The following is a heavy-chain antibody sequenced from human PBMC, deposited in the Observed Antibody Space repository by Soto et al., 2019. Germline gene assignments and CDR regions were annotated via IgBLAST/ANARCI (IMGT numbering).Heavy chain of an antibody. CDR2: IKQDGSET. V-gene: IGHV3-7*04. CDR1: GFTFSSYW. J-gene: IGHJ4*02. Sequence: GGSLRLSCVASGFTFSSYWMSWVRQAPGKGLEWVANIKQDGSETHYGDSVKGRFSISRDNAKNSLYLQMNSLRAEDTAVYYCARYLSSGPIDYWGQGTLVTVSS. CDR3: ARYLSSGPIDY. D-gene: IGHD2-8*02.